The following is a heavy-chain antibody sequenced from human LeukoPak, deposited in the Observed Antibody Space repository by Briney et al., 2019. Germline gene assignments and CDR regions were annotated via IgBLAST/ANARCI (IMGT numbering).Heavy chain of an antibody. J-gene: IGHJ4*02. D-gene: IGHD5-24*01. V-gene: IGHV1-2*02. CDR3: ARIGYNHYFDY. CDR1: GYTFTDYY. CDR2: INPNSGGT. Sequence: ASVTVSCKSSGYTFTDYYLHWVRQAPGQGLEWMGWINPNSGGTNYAQTFQGRVTMTRDTSITTAYLELSRLRSDDTAVYYCARIGYNHYFDYWGQGTLVIVSS.